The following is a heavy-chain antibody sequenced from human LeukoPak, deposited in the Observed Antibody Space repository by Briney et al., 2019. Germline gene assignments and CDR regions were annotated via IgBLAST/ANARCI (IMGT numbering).Heavy chain of an antibody. CDR3: ARVRLQPSYYFDF. CDR1: GFTVSSNY. J-gene: IGHJ4*02. CDR2: LSGGGGTT. V-gene: IGHV3-23*01. D-gene: IGHD5-18*01. Sequence: PGGSLRLSCAASGFTVSSNYMSWVRQAPGKGLEWVSCLSGGGGTTFYPDSVKGRFTISRDNSKNTLYLQMNSLRAEDTAIYYCARVRLQPSYYFDFWGQGTLVTVSS.